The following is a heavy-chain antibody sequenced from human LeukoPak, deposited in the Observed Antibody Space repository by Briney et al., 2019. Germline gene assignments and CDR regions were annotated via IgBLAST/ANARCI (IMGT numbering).Heavy chain of an antibody. D-gene: IGHD3-22*01. V-gene: IGHV1-2*02. CDR2: INPNSGGT. CDR3: ARESMKDDSSGSQGY. CDR1: GYTFTGYY. J-gene: IGHJ4*02. Sequence: ASVKVSCKASGYTFTGYYMHWVRQAPGQGLEWMGWINPNSGGTNYAQKFQGRVTMTRDTSISTAYMELSRLRSDDTAVYYCARESMKDDSSGSQGYWGQGTLVTVSS.